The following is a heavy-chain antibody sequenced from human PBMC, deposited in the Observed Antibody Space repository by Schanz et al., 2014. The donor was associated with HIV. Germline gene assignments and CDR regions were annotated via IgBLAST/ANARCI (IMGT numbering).Heavy chain of an antibody. D-gene: IGHD2-15*01. CDR2: MNPASGNT. J-gene: IGHJ5*02. CDR3: ARSAEFCSGGSCPPSWFDP. V-gene: IGHV1-8*01. CDR1: GYNFVSYD. Sequence: QVQLVQSGAEVKKPGASVRVSCKASGYNFVSYDINWIRQAPGQGPEWMGWMNPASGNTGYAQKFQGRVTIIADEATNTVYMELTSLRSEDTAFYYCARSAEFCSGGSCPPSWFDPWGQGTLVTVSS.